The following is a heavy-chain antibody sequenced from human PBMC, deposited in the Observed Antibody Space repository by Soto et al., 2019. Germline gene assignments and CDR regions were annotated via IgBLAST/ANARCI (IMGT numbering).Heavy chain of an antibody. CDR3: EKDLVVVPAAMNYYYGMDD. D-gene: IGHD2-2*01. CDR1: GFTFSSYA. J-gene: IGHJ6*02. V-gene: IGHV3-23*01. CDR2: ISGSGGST. Sequence: GGSLRLSCAASGFTFSSYAVSWVRQAPGKGLEWVSAISGSGGSTYYADSVKGRFTISRDNSKNTLYLQMNSLRVEDTAVYYCEKDLVVVPAAMNYYYGMDDWGQGTTVTVSS.